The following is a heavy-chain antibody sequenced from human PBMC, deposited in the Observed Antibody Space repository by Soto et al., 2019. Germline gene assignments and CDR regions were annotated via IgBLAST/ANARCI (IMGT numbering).Heavy chain of an antibody. V-gene: IGHV1-69*13. CDR2: IIPIFGTA. Sequence: SVKVSCKASGGTFSSYAISWVRQAPGQGLEWMGGIIPIFGTANYAQKFQGRVTITADESTSTAYMELSSLRSEDTAVYYCAIPPRKELYSGYEGSSVNYFDYWGQGTLVTVSS. CDR1: GGTFSSYA. D-gene: IGHD5-12*01. J-gene: IGHJ4*02. CDR3: AIPPRKELYSGYEGSSVNYFDY.